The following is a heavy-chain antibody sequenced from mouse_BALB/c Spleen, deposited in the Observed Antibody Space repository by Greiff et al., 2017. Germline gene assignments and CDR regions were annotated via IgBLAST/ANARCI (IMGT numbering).Heavy chain of an antibody. Sequence: EVQLVESGPSLVKPSQTLSLTCSVTGDSITSGYWNWIRKFPGNKLEYMGYISYSGSTYYNPSLKSRISITRDTSKNQYYLQLNSVTTEDTATYYCARLGSYYGNYGYYAMDYWGQGTSVTVSS. CDR1: GDSITSGY. CDR3: ARLGSYYGNYGYYAMDY. V-gene: IGHV3-8*02. J-gene: IGHJ4*01. CDR2: ISYSGST. D-gene: IGHD2-1*01.